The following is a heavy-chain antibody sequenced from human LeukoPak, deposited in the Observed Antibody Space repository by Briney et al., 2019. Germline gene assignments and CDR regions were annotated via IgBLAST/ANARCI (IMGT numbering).Heavy chain of an antibody. V-gene: IGHV1-46*01. CDR2: IHPSGGST. CDR1: GYTFTSHY. D-gene: IGHD4-11*01. Sequence: ASVKVSCKASGYTFTSHYIHWLRQAPGQHLEWMGVIHPSGGSTNYAQGFQGRVTMTRDTSTSTVYMELSSLSSEDTALYCARTQDYSIYWCFDLWGPGSLVTVSS. CDR3: RTQDYSIYWCFDL. J-gene: IGHJ2*01.